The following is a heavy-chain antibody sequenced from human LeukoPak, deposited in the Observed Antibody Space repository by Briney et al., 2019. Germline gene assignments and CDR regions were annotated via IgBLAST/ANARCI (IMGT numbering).Heavy chain of an antibody. CDR3: ARDQYDTWSRRGNFDS. Sequence: GGSLRLSCVASGFSFGKYWMSWVRQAPGKELEWVANIKLDGSEKNYVDSVKGRFTISRDNTKNSLYLQMNSLRAEDTAVFYCARDQYDTWSRRGNFDSWGQGTLVIVSS. D-gene: IGHD3/OR15-3a*01. V-gene: IGHV3-7*03. CDR1: GFSFGKYW. CDR2: IKLDGSEK. J-gene: IGHJ4*02.